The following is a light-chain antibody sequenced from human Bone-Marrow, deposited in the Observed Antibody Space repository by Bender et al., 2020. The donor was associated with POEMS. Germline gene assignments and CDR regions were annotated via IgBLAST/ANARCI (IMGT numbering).Light chain of an antibody. CDR3: QSSDTSATSLLV. CDR1: ALAKED. J-gene: IGLJ3*02. CDR2: KDT. V-gene: IGLV3-25*03. Sequence: SYELTQPPSVSVSPGQTARITCSGDALAKEDSYWYQQKPGQAPVVVIYKDTDRPSGIPERVSGSRSGTTVTLTISGVQAEDEADYYCQSSDTSATSLLVFGGGTKLTVL.